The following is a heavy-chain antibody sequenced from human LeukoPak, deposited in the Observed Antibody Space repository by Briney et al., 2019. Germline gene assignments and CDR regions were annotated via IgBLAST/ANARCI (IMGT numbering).Heavy chain of an antibody. CDR1: GLSFSSFA. CDR2: SRGNGET. CDR3: AKASWVSSTDAVR. V-gene: IGHV3-23*01. J-gene: IGHJ4*02. D-gene: IGHD3-16*01. Sequence: GRCLRLSCAAAGLSFSSFALSWVRQGPARGLEWVSSSRGNGETFYADSVKGRFTLSSDSSRNKVYIQLNNLRVKDTAIYYCAKASWVSSTDAVRWGQGTLVTVSS.